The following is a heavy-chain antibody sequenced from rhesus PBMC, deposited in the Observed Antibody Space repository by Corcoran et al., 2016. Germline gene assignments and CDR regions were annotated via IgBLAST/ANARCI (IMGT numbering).Heavy chain of an antibody. Sequence: QVQLQESGPGLVKPSETLSLTCSVSGYSISSGYYWGWIRQPPGKGLEYIGYISGSSVSTYYNPSLKSRVTISKDTSKNQFSLKLSSVTAADTAVYYCASRVRSYFDYWGQGVLVTVSS. CDR3: ASRVRSYFDY. V-gene: IGHV4-99*01. CDR2: ISGSSVST. CDR1: GYSISSGYY. D-gene: IGHD3-40*01. J-gene: IGHJ4*01.